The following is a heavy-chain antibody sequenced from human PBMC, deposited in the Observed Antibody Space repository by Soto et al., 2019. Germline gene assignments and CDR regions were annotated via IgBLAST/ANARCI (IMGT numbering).Heavy chain of an antibody. Sequence: ASVKVSCKASGYTFYNYGIHWVRQAPGQGLEWMGWMNPNSGNTGYAQKFQGRVTMTRNTSISTAYMELSSLRAEDTAVYYCAREVNFYGLDVWGQGTTVTVSS. CDR1: GYTFYNYG. V-gene: IGHV1-8*02. CDR3: AREVNFYGLDV. CDR2: MNPNSGNT. J-gene: IGHJ6*02.